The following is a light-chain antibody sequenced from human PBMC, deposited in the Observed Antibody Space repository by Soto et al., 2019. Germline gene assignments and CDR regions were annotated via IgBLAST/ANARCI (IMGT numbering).Light chain of an antibody. V-gene: IGKV4-1*01. CDR2: WAS. CDR3: QQYYNIPPT. CDR1: QSVFFNSNNKNY. Sequence: DIVMTQSPDSLAVSLGARATINCQSSQSVFFNSNNKNYLAWYQQKPGQPPKLLIYWASTRESGVPDRFSGSGSGTDFTLTISSLQAEDVAVYYCQQYYNIPPTFGQGTKVEI. J-gene: IGKJ1*01.